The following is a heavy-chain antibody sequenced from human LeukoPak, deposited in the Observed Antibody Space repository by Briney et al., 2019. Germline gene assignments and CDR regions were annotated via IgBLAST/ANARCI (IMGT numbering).Heavy chain of an antibody. V-gene: IGHV3-23*01. CDR3: AKQNVWGSYRLYYFDY. Sequence: PGGSLRLSCAASGFTFSSYAMSWVRQAPGKGLEWVSAISGSGGSTYYADSVKGRFTISRDNSKNTLYLQMNSLRAEDTAVYYCAKQNVWGSYRLYYFDYWGQGTLVTVSS. CDR2: ISGSGGST. D-gene: IGHD3-16*02. J-gene: IGHJ4*02. CDR1: GFTFSSYA.